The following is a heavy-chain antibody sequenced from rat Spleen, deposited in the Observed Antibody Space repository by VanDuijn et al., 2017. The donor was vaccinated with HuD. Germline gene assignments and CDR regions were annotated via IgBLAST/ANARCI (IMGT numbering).Heavy chain of an antibody. Sequence: EVQLVESGGGLVQPGGSLKLSCVASGFTFNNYWMTWIRQAPGKGLEWVASITNASGRTYYPDSVKGRFTISRDNAKSTLYLQMDSLRSEDTATHYCARRHYGYTDYFDYWGQGVMVTVSS. CDR3: ARRHYGYTDYFDY. V-gene: IGHV5-31*01. D-gene: IGHD1-11*01. CDR1: GFTFNNYW. J-gene: IGHJ2*01. CDR2: ITNASGRT.